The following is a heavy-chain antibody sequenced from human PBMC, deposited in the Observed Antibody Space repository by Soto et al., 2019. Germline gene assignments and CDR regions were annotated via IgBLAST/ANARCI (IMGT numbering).Heavy chain of an antibody. V-gene: IGHV4-31*03. CDR1: GGSISSGGYY. CDR2: IYYSGST. J-gene: IGHJ2*01. CDR3: AVRRGLSNWYFDL. Sequence: QVQLQESGPGLVKPSQTLSLTCTVSGGSISSGGYYWSWIRQHPGKGLEWIGYIYYSGSTYYNPSLKSRVSISVDTSKNPFSLKLSSVTAADTAVYYCAVRRGLSNWYFDLWGRGTLVTVSS. D-gene: IGHD3-16*01.